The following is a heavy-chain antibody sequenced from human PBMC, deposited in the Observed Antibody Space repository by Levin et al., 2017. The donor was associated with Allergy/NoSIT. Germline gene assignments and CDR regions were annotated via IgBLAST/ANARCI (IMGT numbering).Heavy chain of an antibody. V-gene: IGHV3-7*01. D-gene: IGHD3-10*01. J-gene: IGHJ4*02. Sequence: GGSLRLSCAASGFTFSSYWMSWVRQAPGKGLEWVANIKQDGSEKYYVDSVKGRFTISRDNAKNSLYLQMNSLRAEDTAVYYCARDWRRYITMVRGAKRGVDYWGQGTLVTVSS. CDR1: GFTFSSYW. CDR3: ARDWRRYITMVRGAKRGVDY. CDR2: IKQDGSEK.